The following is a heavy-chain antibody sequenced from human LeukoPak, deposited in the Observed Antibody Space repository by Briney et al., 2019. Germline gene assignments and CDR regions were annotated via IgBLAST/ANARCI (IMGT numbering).Heavy chain of an antibody. J-gene: IGHJ4*02. CDR1: GFTFSSYA. Sequence: GGSLRLSCAASGFTFSSYAMNWVRQAPGKGLEWVSSISSSSSYIYYADSVKGRFTISRDNAKNSLYLQMNSLRAEDTAVYYCARDLGVVVIPETGYFDSWARETLVTVSS. CDR2: ISSSSSYI. CDR3: ARDLGVVVIPETGYFDS. D-gene: IGHD3-22*01. V-gene: IGHV3-21*01.